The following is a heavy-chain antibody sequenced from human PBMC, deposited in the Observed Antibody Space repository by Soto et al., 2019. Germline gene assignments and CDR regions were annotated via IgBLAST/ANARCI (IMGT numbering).Heavy chain of an antibody. V-gene: IGHV4-39*01. J-gene: IGHJ4*02. CDR3: ATLWGQD. CDR2: RYYSGST. D-gene: IGHD3-10*01. CDR1: GGSISSSSYY. Sequence: QLQLQESGPGLVKPSETLSLTCTVSGGSISSSSYYWGWIRQPPGKGLEWIGRRYYSGSTYYNPFLKSPVTISVDTAKIRFSLQLSSVTAADTAVYYCATLWGQDWGQGTLVTVSS.